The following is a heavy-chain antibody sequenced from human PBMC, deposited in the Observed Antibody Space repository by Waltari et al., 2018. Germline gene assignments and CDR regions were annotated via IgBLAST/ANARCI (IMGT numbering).Heavy chain of an antibody. J-gene: IGHJ4*02. Sequence: QVQLVQSGAEVKKPGSSVKVSCKASGGTFSSYAISWVRQAPGQGLEWMGGIIPIVGTANYAQKFQGRVTITTDESTSTAYMELSSLRSEDTAVYYCARGAKYYYDSSGYNSFDYWGQGTLVTVSS. CDR2: IIPIVGTA. D-gene: IGHD3-22*01. CDR1: GGTFSSYA. CDR3: ARGAKYYYDSSGYNSFDY. V-gene: IGHV1-69*05.